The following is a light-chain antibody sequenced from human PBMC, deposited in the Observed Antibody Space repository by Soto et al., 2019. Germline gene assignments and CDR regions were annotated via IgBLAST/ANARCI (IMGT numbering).Light chain of an antibody. Sequence: SYELTQPPSVSVSPGQTASITCSGDKLEFQYVSWYQQKPGQSPLVVIYQDNKRPSGIPERFSGSNSGNTATLSISGTQAMDEADYFCQTWDSSTAVFGGGTKLTVL. CDR2: QDN. V-gene: IGLV3-1*01. J-gene: IGLJ2*01. CDR1: KLEFQY. CDR3: QTWDSSTAV.